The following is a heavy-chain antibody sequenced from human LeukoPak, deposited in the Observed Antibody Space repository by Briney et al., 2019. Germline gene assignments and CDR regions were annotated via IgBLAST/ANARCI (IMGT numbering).Heavy chain of an antibody. J-gene: IGHJ4*02. CDR3: ARDLRL. V-gene: IGHV3-21*01. CDR1: GFTFTSYS. Sequence: GGSLRLSCAASGFTFTSYSMNWVRQAPGKGLEWVSSISSSSNYIYYASSVRGRFTISRDNAKNSLYLQMNSLRAEDTAVYYCARDLRLWGQGTLVTVSS. CDR2: ISSSSNYI.